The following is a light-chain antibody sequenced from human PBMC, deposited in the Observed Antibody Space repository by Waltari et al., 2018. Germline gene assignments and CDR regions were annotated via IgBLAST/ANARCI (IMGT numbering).Light chain of an antibody. J-gene: IGKJ5*01. CDR2: WAS. Sequence: DVVMTQSPDSLAVSLGETAATNGKSSRTLLFTSNNRNHLAWYQKKSGQPPKLLISWASTRESGVPDRFSGSGSGADFTLTISSLQAEDVAVYYCQQYYATPGTFGQGTRLEIK. CDR3: QQYYATPGT. CDR1: RTLLFTSNNRNH. V-gene: IGKV4-1*01.